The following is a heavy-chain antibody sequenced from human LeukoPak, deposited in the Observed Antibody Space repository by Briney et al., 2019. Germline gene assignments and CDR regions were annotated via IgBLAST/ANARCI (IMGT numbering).Heavy chain of an antibody. Sequence: GGSLRLSCAASGFTFSSYGMHWVRQAPGKGLEWVAFIRYNGNNKYYADSVKGRFTISRDNSKNTLYLQMNSLRAEDTAVYYCARSGDGYNYYYMDVWGKGTTVTVSS. J-gene: IGHJ6*03. D-gene: IGHD5-24*01. CDR3: ARSGDGYNYYYMDV. CDR1: GFTFSSYG. V-gene: IGHV3-30*02. CDR2: IRYNGNNK.